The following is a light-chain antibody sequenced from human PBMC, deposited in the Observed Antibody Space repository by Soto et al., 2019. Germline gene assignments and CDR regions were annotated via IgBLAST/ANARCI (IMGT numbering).Light chain of an antibody. CDR3: QQYGTSPT. CDR1: QSVSNNY. V-gene: IGKV3-20*01. CDR2: DAS. J-gene: IGKJ4*01. Sequence: EIVLTQSPGTLSLSPGERATLSCRASQSVSNNYLAWYQQKPGQAPRLLIYDASNRATGIPARFSGSASGTDFTLTISRLEPEDFAVYYCQQYGTSPTFGGGTKVDIK.